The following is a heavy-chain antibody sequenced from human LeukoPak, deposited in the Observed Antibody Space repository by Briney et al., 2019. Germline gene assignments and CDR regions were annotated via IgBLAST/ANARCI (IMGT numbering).Heavy chain of an antibody. J-gene: IGHJ5*02. V-gene: IGHV4-39*07. CDR2: IYYSGST. Sequence: PSETLSLTCTVSGGSISSSSYYWGWIRQPPGKGLEWIGSIYYSGSTNYNPSLKSRVTISVDTSKNQFSLNLTSVTAADTAVYYCARFTPQGYGWGGYNRFDPWGQGTLVTVSS. CDR1: GGSISSSSYY. CDR3: ARFTPQGYGWGGYNRFDP. D-gene: IGHD3-16*01.